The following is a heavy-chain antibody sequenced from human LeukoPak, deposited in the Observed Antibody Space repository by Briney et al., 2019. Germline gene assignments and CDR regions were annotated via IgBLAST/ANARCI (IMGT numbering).Heavy chain of an antibody. Sequence: GGALRLSCAAAGFTFSSYGMHWGREAPGKGLGWVAAVWYDGSNKYYADSVKGRFTSSRDNSKNPLYLQMNSLRAEDTAVYYCARAPCGGDCYSEVPDYFDYWGQGTLVTVSS. D-gene: IGHD2-21*02. J-gene: IGHJ4*02. CDR3: ARAPCGGDCYSEVPDYFDY. V-gene: IGHV3-33*01. CDR2: VWYDGSNK. CDR1: GFTFSSYG.